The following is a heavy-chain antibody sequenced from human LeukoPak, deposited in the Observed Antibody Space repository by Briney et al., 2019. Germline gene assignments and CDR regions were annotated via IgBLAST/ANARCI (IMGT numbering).Heavy chain of an antibody. V-gene: IGHV1-46*01. CDR2: INPSGGSP. CDR3: ARAQGSYYHYYMDV. Sequence: ASVKVTCKASGYTFTSYHLHWVRQAPGQGLEWMGIINPSGGSPNYAQKFQGRVTMTRDMSTSTVNMELSSLRSEDTAVYYCARAQGSYYHYYMDVWGKGTTVTVSS. J-gene: IGHJ6*03. CDR1: GYTFTSYH. D-gene: IGHD1-26*01.